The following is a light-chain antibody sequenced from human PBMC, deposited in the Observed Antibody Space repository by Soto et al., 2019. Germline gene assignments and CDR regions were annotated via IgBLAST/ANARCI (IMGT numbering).Light chain of an antibody. CDR1: QGIGSS. V-gene: IGKV1-9*01. CDR3: EQLSSHPPVT. CDR2: AAS. Sequence: DIQLTQSPSFLSASVGDRVTITCRASQGIGSSLAWYQQKPGKAPKLLIYAASTLHTGVPSRFSGSGSGTEFTLTVRNRQPEDFATYYCEQLSSHPPVTFGQGTRLEIK. J-gene: IGKJ5*01.